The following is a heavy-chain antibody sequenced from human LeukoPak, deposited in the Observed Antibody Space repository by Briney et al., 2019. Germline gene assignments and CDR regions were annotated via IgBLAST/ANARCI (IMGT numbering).Heavy chain of an antibody. D-gene: IGHD5-12*01. Sequence: ASVKVSCKASGYTFIDYYIYWVRQAPGQGLEWMGWINPNNGGTNNAQKFQGRVTMTRDTSISTAYMELSRLRSDDTAVYYCARQDVDIVATTPDYWGQGTLVTVSS. CDR3: ARQDVDIVATTPDY. CDR2: INPNNGGT. J-gene: IGHJ4*02. CDR1: GYTFIDYY. V-gene: IGHV1-2*02.